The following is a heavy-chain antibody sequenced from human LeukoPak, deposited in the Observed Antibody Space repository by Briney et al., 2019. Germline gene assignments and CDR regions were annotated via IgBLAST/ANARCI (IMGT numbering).Heavy chain of an antibody. V-gene: IGHV4-38-2*02. Sequence: SETLSLTCIVSADAITSHFYWGWIRQSPGEGGKGLEWIASVYHSGAEYVNPSLKSRVTTSVDTSKSQFYLTLTSVTAADTAVYFCARASFASGSYYLWGPGTLITVSS. CDR1: ADAITSHFY. D-gene: IGHD3-10*01. CDR2: VYHSGAE. J-gene: IGHJ4*02. CDR3: ARASFASGSYYL.